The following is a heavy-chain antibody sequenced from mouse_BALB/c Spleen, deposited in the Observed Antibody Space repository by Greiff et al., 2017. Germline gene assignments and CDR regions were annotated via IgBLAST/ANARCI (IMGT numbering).Heavy chain of an antibody. D-gene: IGHD1-1*01. CDR3: AREGGITTVVARWYFDV. Sequence: EVKVEESGGGLVKPGGSLKLSCAASGFTFSSYAMSWVRQTPEKRLEWVASISSGGSTYYPDSVKGRFTISRDNARNILYLQMSSLRSEDTAMYYCAREGGITTVVARWYFDVWGAGTTVTVSS. CDR1: GFTFSSYA. CDR2: ISSGGST. J-gene: IGHJ1*01. V-gene: IGHV5-6-5*01.